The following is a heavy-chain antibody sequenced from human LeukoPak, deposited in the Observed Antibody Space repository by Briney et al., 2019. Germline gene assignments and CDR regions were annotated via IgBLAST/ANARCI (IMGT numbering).Heavy chain of an antibody. J-gene: IGHJ4*02. D-gene: IGHD3-9*01. V-gene: IGHV1-69*04. CDR3: ATQVDDFDY. CDR2: INPILGIA. Sequence: SVKVSCKASGGTFSSYAISWVRQAPGQGLEWMGRINPILGIANYAQKFQGRVTITADKSTSTAYMELSSLRSEDTAVYYCATQVDDFDYWGQGTLVTVSS. CDR1: GGTFSSYA.